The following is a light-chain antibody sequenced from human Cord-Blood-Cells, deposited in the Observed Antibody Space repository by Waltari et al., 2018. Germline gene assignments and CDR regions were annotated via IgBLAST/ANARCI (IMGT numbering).Light chain of an antibody. J-gene: IGLJ2*01. Sequence: QSALTQPAPVSVSPGQSITISCTGTSSDVWGYNLVPWYQQHPGKAPKLMIYEGSKRPSGVSNRFSGSKSGNTASLTISGLQAEDEADYYCCSYAGSSTLVFGGGTKLTVL. CDR3: CSYAGSSTLV. CDR1: SSDVWGYNL. V-gene: IGLV2-23*01. CDR2: EGS.